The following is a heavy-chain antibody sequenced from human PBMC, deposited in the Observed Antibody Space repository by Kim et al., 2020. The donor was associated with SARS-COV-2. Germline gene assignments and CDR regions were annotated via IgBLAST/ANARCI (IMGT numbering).Heavy chain of an antibody. CDR3: AKSSGCLSD. Sequence: GTTNSAASVKGRFTSSRDNSKSTLYLQMNSLRAEDTAVYYCAKSSGCLSDWGQGTLVTVSS. V-gene: IGHV3-23*01. J-gene: IGHJ4*02. D-gene: IGHD6-19*01. CDR2: GTT.